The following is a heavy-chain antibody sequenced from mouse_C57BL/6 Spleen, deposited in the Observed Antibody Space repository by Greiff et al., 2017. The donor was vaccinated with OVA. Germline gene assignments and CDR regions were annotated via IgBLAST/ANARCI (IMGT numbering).Heavy chain of an antibody. V-gene: IGHV1-52*01. J-gene: IGHJ4*01. Sequence: QVQLQQPGAELVRPGSSVKLSCKASGYTFTSYWMHWVKQRPIQGLEWIGNIDPSDSETHYNQKFKDKATLTVDKSSSTAYMQLSSLTSEDSAVYYCARGAAQATGAIDDRGEGTSVTASS. CDR1: GYTFTSYW. CDR3: ARGAAQATGAIDD. CDR2: IDPSDSET. D-gene: IGHD3-2*02.